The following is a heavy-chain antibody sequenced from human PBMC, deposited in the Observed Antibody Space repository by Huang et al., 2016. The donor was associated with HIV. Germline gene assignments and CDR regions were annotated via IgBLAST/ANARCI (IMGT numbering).Heavy chain of an antibody. V-gene: IGHV3-30*02. Sequence: QVQLVESGGGVVQPGGSLRLSCAASGFTFATYGRHWVRQAPGKGLECVAFMRSDATDKYYADSVKGRFTASRDNSKNTLFLHMNSLRPEDTALYYCAKIPPLHANLATSGPGPVDYWGQETLVTVSS. CDR3: AKIPPLHANLATSGPGPVDY. D-gene: IGHD6-13*01. CDR2: MRSDATDK. J-gene: IGHJ4*02. CDR1: GFTFATYG.